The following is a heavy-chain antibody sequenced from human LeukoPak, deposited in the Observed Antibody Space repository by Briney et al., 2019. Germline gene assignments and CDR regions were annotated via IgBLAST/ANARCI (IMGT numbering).Heavy chain of an antibody. Sequence: DPGGSLRPSCAASGFSFSDYYMSWIRQAPGKGLEWLSYIDGTSTFTNYADSVKGRFTISRDNAKNALYLQMNSLRAEDSAVYYCARTLVAAPGTKGGPWGQGTLVTVSS. D-gene: IGHD6-13*01. V-gene: IGHV3-11*03. J-gene: IGHJ5*02. CDR2: IDGTSTFT. CDR1: GFSFSDYY. CDR3: ARTLVAAPGTKGGP.